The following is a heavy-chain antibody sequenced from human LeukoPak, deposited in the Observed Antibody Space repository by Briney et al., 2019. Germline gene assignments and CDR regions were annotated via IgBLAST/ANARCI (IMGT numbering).Heavy chain of an antibody. Sequence: SVKVSCKASGGTFSSYAISWVRQAPGQGLEWMGGIIPIFGTANYAQKFQGRVTITADESTSTAYMELSSLKSEDTAVYYCARFPGNGDYDPRFDYWGQGTLVTVSS. J-gene: IGHJ4*02. CDR2: IIPIFGTA. CDR3: ARFPGNGDYDPRFDY. CDR1: GGTFSSYA. D-gene: IGHD4-17*01. V-gene: IGHV1-69*13.